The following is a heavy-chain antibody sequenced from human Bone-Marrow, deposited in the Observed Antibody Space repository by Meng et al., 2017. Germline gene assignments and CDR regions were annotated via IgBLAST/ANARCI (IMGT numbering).Heavy chain of an antibody. CDR3: ARLYSSSYYPYDY. CDR1: GYTFTSHV. Sequence: ASVKVSCKASGYTFTSHVIHWVRQTPGQRPEWLGWINTASGNTRYSQKFQGRVTITRDTSATTAYMELSGLRSEDTAIYYCARLYSSSYYPYDYWGQGTLVTVSS. D-gene: IGHD1-26*01. V-gene: IGHV1-3*04. J-gene: IGHJ4*02. CDR2: INTASGNT.